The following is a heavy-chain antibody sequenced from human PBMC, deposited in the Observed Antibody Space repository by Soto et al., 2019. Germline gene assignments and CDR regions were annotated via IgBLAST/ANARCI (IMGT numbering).Heavy chain of an antibody. D-gene: IGHD3-3*01. CDR2: MNPNSGNT. Sequence: QVQLVQSGAEVKKPGASVKVSCKASGYTFTSYDINWVRQATGQGLEWMGWMNPNSGNTGYAQKFQGRVTMTRNTSISTAYMELSSLRSEDTAGYYCARAPLEWLFVYAANYYGMDVWGQGTTVTVSS. V-gene: IGHV1-8*01. J-gene: IGHJ6*02. CDR1: GYTFTSYD. CDR3: ARAPLEWLFVYAANYYGMDV.